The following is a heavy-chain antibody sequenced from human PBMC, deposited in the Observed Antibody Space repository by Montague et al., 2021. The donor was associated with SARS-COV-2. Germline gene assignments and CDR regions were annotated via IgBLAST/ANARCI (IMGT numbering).Heavy chain of an antibody. CDR3: ARDMGTVTTEHYYYYGMDA. CDR2: LKQDGSEH. J-gene: IGHJ6*02. D-gene: IGHD4-17*01. CDR1: GFTFGRYW. V-gene: IGHV3-7*01. Sequence: SLRLSGAASGFTFGRYWMSWVRQAPGKGLEWVANLKQDGSEHYYLDSCXVRFTISRDNAKNSLYLQMNSLRAEATAVYYCARDMGTVTTEHYYYYGMDAWGQGTTVTVSS.